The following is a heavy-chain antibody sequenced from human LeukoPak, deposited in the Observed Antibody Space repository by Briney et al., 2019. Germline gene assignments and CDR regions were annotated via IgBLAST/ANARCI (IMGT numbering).Heavy chain of an antibody. CDR1: GYTFSNYD. V-gene: IGHV1-8*01. CDR2: MNPNSANT. D-gene: IGHD2-2*01. Sequence: ASVKVSCKASGYTFSNYDINWVRQAYGQGLEWVGWMNPNSANTGHAQKFQGRVTMTTNTSINTAYMELSSLRSEDTALYYCARGGTRYCASTSCSDYYYYGVDVWGQGTTVTVSS. J-gene: IGHJ6*02. CDR3: ARGGTRYCASTSCSDYYYYGVDV.